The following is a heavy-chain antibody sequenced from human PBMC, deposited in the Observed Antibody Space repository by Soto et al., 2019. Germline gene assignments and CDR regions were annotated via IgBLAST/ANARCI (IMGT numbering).Heavy chain of an antibody. CDR2: ISYDGSNT. Sequence: PGGSLRLSCVASGFTFSSYGMHWVRQAPGKGLEWVAIISYDGSNTYYADSVKGRFTISRDNSKNTLYLQMNSLRAEDTAVYYCARGLYSGWHYFDYWGQGTLVTVSS. V-gene: IGHV3-30*03. CDR1: GFTFSSYG. J-gene: IGHJ4*02. CDR3: ARGLYSGWHYFDY. D-gene: IGHD5-12*01.